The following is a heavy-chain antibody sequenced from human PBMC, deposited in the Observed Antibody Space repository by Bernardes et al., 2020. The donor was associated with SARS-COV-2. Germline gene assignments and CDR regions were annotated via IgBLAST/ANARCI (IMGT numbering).Heavy chain of an antibody. Sequence: GSLRLSCAASAFTSISYSMNCFRQAPGKGLEWVSSISSSSSYIYYADSVKGRFTISRANAKNSLYLQMNSLRAEDTAVYYCARAYGTVDTALGYWDQGTLVTVSS. CDR1: AFTSISYS. D-gene: IGHD5-18*01. V-gene: IGHV3-21*01. J-gene: IGHJ4*02. CDR3: ARAYGTVDTALGY. CDR2: ISSSSSYI.